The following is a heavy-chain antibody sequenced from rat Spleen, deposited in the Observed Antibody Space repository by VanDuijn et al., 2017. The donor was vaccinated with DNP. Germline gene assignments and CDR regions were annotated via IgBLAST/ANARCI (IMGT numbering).Heavy chain of an antibody. J-gene: IGHJ2*01. D-gene: IGHD1-5*01. CDR1: GFTFSDYY. V-gene: IGHV5-20*01. CDR3: TRESQYRFYY. CDR2: IRYDGGST. Sequence: EVQLVESGGGLVQPGRSLKLSCAASGFTFSDYYMAWVRPAPTKGLELVAYIRYDGGSTYYRDTVKGRFTAYRDNAKSTLYLQMNSLKSEDTATYYCTRESQYRFYYWGQGVMVTVSS.